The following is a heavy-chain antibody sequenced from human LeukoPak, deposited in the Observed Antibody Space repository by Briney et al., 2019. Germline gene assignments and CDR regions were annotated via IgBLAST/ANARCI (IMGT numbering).Heavy chain of an antibody. D-gene: IGHD3-10*01. Sequence: GESLKISCEASGYTFTKFWVGWVRQTPGKGLEWLGMVYPDDSDTRYSPSFEGQVTMSVDKSINIVYLHWSRLKASDTATYYCVRGKGSGTYYGFDYWGQGTVVSV. CDR1: GYTFTKFW. J-gene: IGHJ4*02. CDR2: VYPDDSDT. V-gene: IGHV5-51*03. CDR3: VRGKGSGTYYGFDY.